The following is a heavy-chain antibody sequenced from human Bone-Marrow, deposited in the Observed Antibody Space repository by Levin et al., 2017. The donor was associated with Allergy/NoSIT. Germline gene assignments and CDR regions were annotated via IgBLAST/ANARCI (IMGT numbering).Heavy chain of an antibody. V-gene: IGHV3-23*01. CDR3: ARSRYYDILTPTLYFQQ. CDR1: GFTFSSYA. D-gene: IGHD3-9*01. CDR2: ISGSGGST. J-gene: IGHJ1*01. Sequence: LSGGSLRLSCAASGFTFSSYAMSWVRQAPGKGLEWVSAISGSGGSTKYADSVKGRFTISRDNSKNTLSVQMNSLRAEDTAVYYCARSRYYDILTPTLYFQQWGQGTLVTVSS.